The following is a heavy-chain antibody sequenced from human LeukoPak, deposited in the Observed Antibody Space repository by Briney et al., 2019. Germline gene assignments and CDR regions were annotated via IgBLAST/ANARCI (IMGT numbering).Heavy chain of an antibody. CDR1: GGSFSGYY. CDR2: INHSGST. Sequence: PSETLSLTCAVYGGSFSGYYWSWIRQPPGEGLEWIGEINHSGSTNYNPSLKSRVTISVDTSKNQFSLKLSSVTAADTAVYYCARGNYDILTGYYRWFDYWGQGTLVTVSS. CDR3: ARGNYDILTGYYRWFDY. D-gene: IGHD3-9*01. J-gene: IGHJ4*02. V-gene: IGHV4-34*01.